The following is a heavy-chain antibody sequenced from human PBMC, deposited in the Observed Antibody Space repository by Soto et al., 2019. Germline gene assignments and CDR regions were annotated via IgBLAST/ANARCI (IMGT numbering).Heavy chain of an antibody. V-gene: IGHV3-23*01. D-gene: IGHD3-10*01. CDR1: GFTFGTTD. J-gene: IGHJ5*02. CDR2: IDGSGGIT. Sequence: QLLQSGGGLVQPGGSLTLSCAASGFTFGTTDMSWVRQAPGEGLEWVSTIDGSGGITYYADSVKGRFTISRDKSGNTVYLQMNSLRGDDTALYYCVKNSGWFNTLGQGALVTVSS. CDR3: VKNSGWFNT.